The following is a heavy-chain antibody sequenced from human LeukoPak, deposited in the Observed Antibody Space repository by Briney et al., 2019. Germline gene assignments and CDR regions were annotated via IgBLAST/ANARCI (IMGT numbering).Heavy chain of an antibody. CDR2: IYPGDSDT. V-gene: IGHV5-51*01. J-gene: IGHJ3*02. CDR1: GYSFTCYW. Sequence: GESLKISCKGSGYSFTCYWIGWVRQMPGKGLEWMGIIYPGDSDTRYSPSFQGQVTISADKSISTAYLQWSSLKASDTAMYYCARVVPASEDAFDIWGQGTMVTVSS. D-gene: IGHD2-2*01. CDR3: ARVVPASEDAFDI.